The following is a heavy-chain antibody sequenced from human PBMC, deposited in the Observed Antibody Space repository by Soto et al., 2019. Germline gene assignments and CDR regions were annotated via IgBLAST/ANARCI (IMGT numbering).Heavy chain of an antibody. CDR3: ARSKYYDFWSGHYYYYYMDV. D-gene: IGHD3-3*01. V-gene: IGHV3-7*01. CDR2: IKQDGSEK. CDR1: GFTFSSYC. J-gene: IGHJ6*03. Sequence: PGGPMRLSCAASGFTFSSYCMSCVRQAPGKGLEWVANIKQDGSEKYYVDSVKGRFTISRDNAKNSLYLQMNSLRAEDTAVYYCARSKYYDFWSGHYYYYYMDVWGKGTTVTVSS.